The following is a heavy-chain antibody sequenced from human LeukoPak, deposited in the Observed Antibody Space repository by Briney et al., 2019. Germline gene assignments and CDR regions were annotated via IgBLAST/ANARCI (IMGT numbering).Heavy chain of an antibody. J-gene: IGHJ5*02. Sequence: GASVKVSCKASGYTFTSYGISWVRQAPGQGLEWMGWISAYNGNTNYAQKLQGRVTMTTDTSTSTAYMELGSLRSDDTAVYYCARPSGYCSSTSCYPDWFDPWGQGTLVTVSS. CDR1: GYTFTSYG. CDR2: ISAYNGNT. D-gene: IGHD2-2*01. CDR3: ARPSGYCSSTSCYPDWFDP. V-gene: IGHV1-18*01.